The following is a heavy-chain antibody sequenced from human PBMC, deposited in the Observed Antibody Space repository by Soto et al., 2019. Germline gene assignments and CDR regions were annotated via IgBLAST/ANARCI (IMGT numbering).Heavy chain of an antibody. CDR3: ARDGLLWFGELLRNWFDP. CDR1: GFTFSSYS. J-gene: IGHJ5*02. D-gene: IGHD3-10*01. V-gene: IGHV3-21*01. CDR2: ISSSSSHI. Sequence: GGSLRLSCAASGFTFSSYSMNWVRQAPGKGLEWVSSISSSSSHIYYADSVKGRFTISRDNAKNSLYLQMNSLRAEDTAVYYCARDGLLWFGELLRNWFDPWGQGTLVTVSS.